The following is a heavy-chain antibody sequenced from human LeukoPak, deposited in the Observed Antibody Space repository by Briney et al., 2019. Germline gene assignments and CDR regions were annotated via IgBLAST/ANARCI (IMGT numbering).Heavy chain of an antibody. J-gene: IGHJ4*02. CDR2: IKQDGNEK. CDR3: ARDAVPLSRGGSNSYLFDY. V-gene: IGHV3-7*01. Sequence: GGSLRLSCAASGFTVSSNYMSWVRQAPGKGLEWVANIKQDGNEKYYVDSVKGRFTISRDNAKNSLYLQMNSLRAEDTAVYYCARDAVPLSRGGSNSYLFDYWGQGTLVTVSS. D-gene: IGHD2-15*01. CDR1: GFTVSSNY.